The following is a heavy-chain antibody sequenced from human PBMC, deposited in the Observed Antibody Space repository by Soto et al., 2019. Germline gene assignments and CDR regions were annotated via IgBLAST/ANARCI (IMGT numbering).Heavy chain of an antibody. J-gene: IGHJ5*02. Sequence: SETLSLTCTVSVGSIISTISYWGWIRQPPGKGLEWIGSIHYSGSTYYNPSLKSRVTISVDTSKNQFSLKLSSVTAADTAVYYCARLHDGSDSYSIAVYCGDPWGKGTLGTV. D-gene: IGHD3-10*01. CDR3: ARLHDGSDSYSIAVYCGDP. CDR2: IHYSGST. CDR1: VGSIISTISY. V-gene: IGHV4-39*01.